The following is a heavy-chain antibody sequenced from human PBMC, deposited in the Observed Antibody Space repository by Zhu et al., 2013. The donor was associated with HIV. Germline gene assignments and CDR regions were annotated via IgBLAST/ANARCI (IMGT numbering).Heavy chain of an antibody. CDR3: LIHNRYFDY. V-gene: IGHV1-69*01. J-gene: IGHJ4*02. CDR2: IIPMFETT. CDR1: GVTFRTYA. Sequence: QVRLVQSGAEVKKPESSVKVSCQTSGVTFRTYAFSWVRQAPGQGLEWMGGIIPMFETTNYAQRFQGRVTIVAEESTSTVYMELSSLRSDDTAVYFCLIHNRYFDYWGQGSLVTVST.